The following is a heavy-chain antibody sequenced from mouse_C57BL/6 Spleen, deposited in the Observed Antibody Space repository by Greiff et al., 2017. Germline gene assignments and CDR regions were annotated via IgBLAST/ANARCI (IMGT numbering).Heavy chain of an antibody. CDR3: TLYVYDGDFDY. CDR2: IYPGNSDT. V-gene: IGHV1-5*01. D-gene: IGHD2-2*01. J-gene: IGHJ2*01. Sequence: VQLQQSGTVLARPGASVKMSCKTSGYTFTSYWMHWVKQRPGQGLEWIGAIYPGNSDTSYNQKFKGKAKLTAVTSASTAYMELSSLTNEDSAVYYCTLYVYDGDFDYWGQGTTLTVSS. CDR1: GYTFTSYW.